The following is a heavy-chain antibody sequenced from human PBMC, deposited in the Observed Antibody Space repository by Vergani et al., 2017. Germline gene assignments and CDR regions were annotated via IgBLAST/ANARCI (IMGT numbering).Heavy chain of an antibody. CDR2: IWYDGSNK. CDR1: GFTFSSYG. J-gene: IGHJ6*02. CDR3: ARDEYSSSKVGNHYGMDV. Sequence: QVQLVESGGGVVQPGRSLRLSCAASGFTFSSYGMHWVRQAPGKGLEWVAVIWYDGSNKYYADSVKGRFTISRDNSKNTLYLQMNSLRAEDTAVYYCARDEYSSSKVGNHYGMDVWGQGTTVTVSS. D-gene: IGHD6-6*01. V-gene: IGHV3-33*01.